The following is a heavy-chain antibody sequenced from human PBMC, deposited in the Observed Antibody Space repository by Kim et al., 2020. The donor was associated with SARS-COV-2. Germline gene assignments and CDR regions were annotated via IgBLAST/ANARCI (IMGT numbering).Heavy chain of an antibody. D-gene: IGHD3-10*01. J-gene: IGHJ6*02. CDR3: ARQEGALWFGEYYYYGMDV. Sequence: SRVTISVDTSKTQFSLKLSSVTAADTAVYYCARQEGALWFGEYYYYGMDVWGQGTTVTVSS. V-gene: IGHV4-39*01.